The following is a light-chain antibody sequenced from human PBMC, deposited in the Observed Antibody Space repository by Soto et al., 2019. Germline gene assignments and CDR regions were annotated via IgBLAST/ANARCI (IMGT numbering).Light chain of an antibody. CDR1: SSNIGAGYD. Sequence: QSVLTQPPSVSGAPGQRVTISCTGSSSNIGAGYDGHWYQQLPGTAPKLLIYGNSNRPSGVPDRFSGSKSGTSASLAITGLQTEDEADYYRQSYDSSLSAVIFGGGTKLTVL. CDR3: QSYDSSLSAVI. J-gene: IGLJ2*01. V-gene: IGLV1-40*01. CDR2: GNS.